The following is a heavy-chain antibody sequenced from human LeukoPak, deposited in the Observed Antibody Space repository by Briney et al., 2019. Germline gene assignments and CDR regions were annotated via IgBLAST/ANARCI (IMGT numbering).Heavy chain of an antibody. CDR2: IYYSGST. Sequence: PSETLSLTCTVSGGSISSYYWSWIRQPPGKGLEWIGYIYYSGSTNYNPSLKSRVTISVDTSKNQFSLKLSSVTAADTAVYYCARGPNTVTDAFDIWGQGTMVTVSS. J-gene: IGHJ3*02. V-gene: IGHV4-59*01. CDR1: GGSISSYY. D-gene: IGHD4-17*01. CDR3: ARGPNTVTDAFDI.